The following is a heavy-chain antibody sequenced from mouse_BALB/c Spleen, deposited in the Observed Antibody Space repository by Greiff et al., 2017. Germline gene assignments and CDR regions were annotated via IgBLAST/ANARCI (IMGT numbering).Heavy chain of an antibody. Sequence: VQLQQPGAELVKPGASVKLSCKASGYTFTSYWMHWVKQRPGQGLEWIGEINPSNGRTNYNEKFKSKATLTVDKSSSTAYMQLSSLTSEDSAVYYCANTMIAYWGQGTLVTVSA. V-gene: IGHV1S81*02. CDR2: INPSNGRT. J-gene: IGHJ3*01. D-gene: IGHD2-4*01. CDR1: GYTFTSYW. CDR3: ANTMIAY.